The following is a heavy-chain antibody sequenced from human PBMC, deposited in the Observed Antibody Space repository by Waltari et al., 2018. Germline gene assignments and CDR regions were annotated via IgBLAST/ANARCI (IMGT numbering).Heavy chain of an antibody. D-gene: IGHD3-3*01. CDR2: INPHSGGT. V-gene: IGHV1-2*06. CDR3: ARAGGSSSEASRFLDWLSY. Sequence: QVQLVQSGAEVKKPGASVKVSCEASGYTFTGYYIHWVRQAPGQGLEWMGRINPHSGGTNYAPKFQGRVTMTRDTSITTAFLDLGGLTSDDTAMYYCARAGGSSSEASRFLDWLSYWGQGTLVTVSS. CDR1: GYTFTGYY. J-gene: IGHJ4*02.